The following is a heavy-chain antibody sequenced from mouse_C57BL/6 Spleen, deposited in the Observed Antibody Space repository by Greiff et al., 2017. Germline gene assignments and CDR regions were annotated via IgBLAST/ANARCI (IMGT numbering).Heavy chain of an antibody. CDR3: ARMPFDSYYAMDY. D-gene: IGHD2-4*01. CDR1: GYSITSGYY. V-gene: IGHV3-6*01. CDR2: ISYDGSN. Sequence: EVQLQESGPGLVKPSQSLSLTCSVTGYSITSGYYWNWIRQFPGNKLEWMGYISYDGSNNYNPSLKNRISITRDTSKNQFFLKLNSVTTEDTATYYCARMPFDSYYAMDYWGQGTSVTVSS. J-gene: IGHJ4*01.